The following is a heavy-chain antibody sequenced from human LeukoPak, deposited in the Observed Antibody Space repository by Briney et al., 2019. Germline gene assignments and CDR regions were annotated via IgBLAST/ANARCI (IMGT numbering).Heavy chain of an antibody. CDR3: AGFFYDNSGDAFDI. J-gene: IGHJ3*02. D-gene: IGHD3-22*01. V-gene: IGHV1-69*01. CDR2: LIPIYGSA. Sequence: SVKVSCKASGGSFTFTSHAISWVRQAPGQGLEWVGGLIPIYGSANYARKFQGRVTITSDESTRTVYMELSSLRPEDSAVYYCAGFFYDNSGDAFDIWGQGTMVTVSS. CDR1: GGSFTFTSHA.